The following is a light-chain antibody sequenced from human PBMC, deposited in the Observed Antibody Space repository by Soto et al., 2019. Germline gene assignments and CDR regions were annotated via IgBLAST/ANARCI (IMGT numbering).Light chain of an antibody. CDR3: QQYGSSPRT. J-gene: IGKJ1*01. V-gene: IGKV3-20*01. CDR2: DAS. CDR1: QSVSSN. Sequence: DIVLTQSPGSLSLSPGERATLSCRASQSVSSNLAWYQHKPGQSPRLLISDASTGASGIPPRFSGSGSGTDFTLTISRLEPEDFAVYYCQQYGSSPRTFGQGTKVDIK.